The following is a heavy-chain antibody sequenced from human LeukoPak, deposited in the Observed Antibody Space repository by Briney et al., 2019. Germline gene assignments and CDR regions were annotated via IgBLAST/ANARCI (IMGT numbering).Heavy chain of an antibody. D-gene: IGHD3-3*01. V-gene: IGHV4-34*01. CDR1: GGSFSGYY. J-gene: IGHJ5*02. CDR3: ARVQTEIRLYDSTYNWFDP. CDR2: INHSGST. Sequence: SETLSLTCAVYGGSFSGYYWSWIRQPPGKGLEWIGEINHSGSTNYNPSLKSRVTISVDTSKNQFSLKLSSVTAADTAVYYCARVQTEIRLYDSTYNWFDPWGQGTLVTVSS.